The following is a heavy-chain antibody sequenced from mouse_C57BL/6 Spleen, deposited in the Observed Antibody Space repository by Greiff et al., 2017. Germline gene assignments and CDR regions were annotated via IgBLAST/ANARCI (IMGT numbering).Heavy chain of an antibody. V-gene: IGHV1-14*01. CDR3: ARSLYYGSSYDAMDY. CDR2: IYPYNDGT. CDR1: GYTFTSYV. D-gene: IGHD1-1*01. J-gene: IGHJ4*01. Sequence: EVQLQQSGPELVKPGASVKMSCKASGYTFTSYVMHWVTQKPGQGLEWIGYIYPYNDGTKYNEKFKGKATLTSDKSSSTAYMELSSLTSEDSAVYYCARSLYYGSSYDAMDYWGQGTSVTVSS.